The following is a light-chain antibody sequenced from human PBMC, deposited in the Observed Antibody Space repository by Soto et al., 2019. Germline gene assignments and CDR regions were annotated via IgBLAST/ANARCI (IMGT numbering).Light chain of an antibody. CDR1: QSVGSN. CDR3: QQYDNWPPLT. CDR2: GAS. Sequence: ERLITQSPATLSVSPGERATLSCMAMQSVGSNLAWYQHKPGQAPRLRISGASTRATGIPARFSGSGSGTEFTLTISSLQSEDFVVYYCQQYDNWPPLTCGGGTEVEIK. J-gene: IGKJ4*01. V-gene: IGKV3-15*01.